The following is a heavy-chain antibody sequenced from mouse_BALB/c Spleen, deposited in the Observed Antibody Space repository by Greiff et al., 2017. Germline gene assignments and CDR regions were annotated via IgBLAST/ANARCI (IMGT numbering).Heavy chain of an antibody. CDR1: GFSLSTYGIG. Sequence: QVTLKESGPGILQPSQTLSLTCSFSGFSLSTYGIGVGWIRQPSGKGLEWLAHIWWNDNKYYNTALKSRLTISKDTSNNQVFLKIASVDTADTATYYCARPYDYDKGAWFAYWGQGTLVTVSA. CDR3: ARPYDYDKGAWFAY. D-gene: IGHD2-4*01. J-gene: IGHJ3*01. CDR2: IWWNDNK. V-gene: IGHV8-11*01.